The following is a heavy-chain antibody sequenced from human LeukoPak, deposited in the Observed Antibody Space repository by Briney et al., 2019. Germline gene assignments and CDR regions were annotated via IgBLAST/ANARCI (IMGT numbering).Heavy chain of an antibody. CDR1: GLTFSNYA. J-gene: IGHJ4*02. CDR2: ITDSGRKT. CDR3: AKINKATTSEH. D-gene: IGHD1-14*01. V-gene: IGHV3-23*01. Sequence: PGGSLRLSCAASGLTFSNYAMNWVRQASGKGLEWVSGITDSGRKTYYADSVKGRFSISRDNSRNTGYLQMSDLRAEDTAVYYCAKINKATTSEHRGQGTLVTVSS.